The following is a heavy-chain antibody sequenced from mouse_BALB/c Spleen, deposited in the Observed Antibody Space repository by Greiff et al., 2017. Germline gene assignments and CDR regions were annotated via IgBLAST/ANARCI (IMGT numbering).Heavy chain of an antibody. CDR2: IDPYNGGT. V-gene: IGHV1S135*01. J-gene: IGHJ4*01. CDR1: GYSFTDYN. CDR3: ARFLRFYYPMDY. Sequence: EVQLQQSGPELVRPGASVKLSCTASGYSFTDYNMYWVKQRPEQSLEWIGCIDPYNGGTSYNQKFQGKATLTVDTSSSTAFLQLNSLTSEDSAVYYCARFLRFYYPMDYWGQGTSVTVSS.